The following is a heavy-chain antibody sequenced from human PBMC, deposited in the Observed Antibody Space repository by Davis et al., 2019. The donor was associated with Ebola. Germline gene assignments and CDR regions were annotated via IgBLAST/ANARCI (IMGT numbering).Heavy chain of an antibody. Sequence: GESLKISCAASGFTFSDYYMSWIRQAPGKGLEWVSYISSSGSTIYYADSVKGRFTISRDNAKNSLYLQMNSLRAEDTAVYYCARGQRWLLQITGCYFDYWGQGTLVTVSS. J-gene: IGHJ4*02. CDR1: GFTFSDYY. D-gene: IGHD5-24*01. CDR2: ISSSGSTI. CDR3: ARGQRWLLQITGCYFDY. V-gene: IGHV3-11*01.